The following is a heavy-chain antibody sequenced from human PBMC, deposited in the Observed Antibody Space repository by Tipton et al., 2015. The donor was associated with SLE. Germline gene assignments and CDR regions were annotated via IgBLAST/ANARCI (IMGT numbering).Heavy chain of an antibody. CDR3: ARDLEGGWTTDY. Sequence: SLRLSCAASGFTFSSYEMNWVRQAPGKGLEWVSYISSSGSTIYYADSVKGRFTIPRDNAKNSLYLQMNSLRAEDTAVYYCARDLEGGWTTDYWGQGTLVTVSS. CDR2: ISSSGSTI. V-gene: IGHV3-48*03. D-gene: IGHD6-19*01. CDR1: GFTFSSYE. J-gene: IGHJ4*02.